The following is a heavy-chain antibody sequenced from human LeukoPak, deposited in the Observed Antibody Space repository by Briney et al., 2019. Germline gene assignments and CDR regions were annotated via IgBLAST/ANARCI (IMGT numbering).Heavy chain of an antibody. CDR1: AFTFSSYS. CDR2: ISSSSSYI. V-gene: IGHV3-21*01. J-gene: IGHJ5*02. CDR3: AREDCTGGSCYPIHP. Sequence: GGSLRLSCAASAFTFSSYSMNWVRQAPGKGLEWVSSISSSSSYIYYADSVKGRFTISRDNAKNSLYLQMNSLRAEDTAVYYCAREDCTGGSCYPIHPWAQGTLVTVSS. D-gene: IGHD2-15*01.